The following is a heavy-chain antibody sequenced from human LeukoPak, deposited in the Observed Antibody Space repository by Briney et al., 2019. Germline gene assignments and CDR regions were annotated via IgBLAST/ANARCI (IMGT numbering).Heavy chain of an antibody. CDR2: IYPRDSDT. CDR3: ARHSDVVGAI. D-gene: IGHD3-16*01. CDR1: GYTFTHQW. Sequence: GESLKISCEASGYTFTHQWIGWVRQMPGTGREWVGIIYPRDSDTIYSPSFQGHVTISADTSINTAYLEWRSLEASDTAMYYCARHSDVVGAIWGQGTQVTVSS. J-gene: IGHJ4*02. V-gene: IGHV5-51*01.